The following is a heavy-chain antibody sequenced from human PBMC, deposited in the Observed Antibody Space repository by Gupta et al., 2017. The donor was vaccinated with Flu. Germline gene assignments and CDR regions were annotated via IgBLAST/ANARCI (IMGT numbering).Heavy chain of an antibody. J-gene: IGHJ4*02. CDR1: GYSFTNYW. Sequence: EVQLVQSGAEVKKPGESLKISCKCSGYSFTNYWIGWVRQMPGKGLEWIGIIYPGDSDTRYSPSFQGQVTISVDKSISTAYLQWSSLKASDTAMYYCARHPRMATMPKGGFDYWGQGTLVTVSS. V-gene: IGHV5-51*01. CDR2: IYPGDSDT. D-gene: IGHD5-24*01. CDR3: ARHPRMATMPKGGFDY.